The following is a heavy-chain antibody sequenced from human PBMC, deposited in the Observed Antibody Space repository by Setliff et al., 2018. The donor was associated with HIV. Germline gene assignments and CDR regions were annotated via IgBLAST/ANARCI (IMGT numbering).Heavy chain of an antibody. V-gene: IGHV3-15*07. CDR2: IKSRTHGETT. CDR3: STRLRWSPEKIDY. Sequence: PGESLKISCTASGFTVSDAWIHWVRQAPGKGLEWVGRIKSRTHGETTDYAAPVKGRFTISRDDSKNTLYLQLNNLETEDTAFYYCSTRLRWSPEKIDYRGQGTLVTVSS. D-gene: IGHD6-13*01. J-gene: IGHJ4*02. CDR1: GFTVSDAW.